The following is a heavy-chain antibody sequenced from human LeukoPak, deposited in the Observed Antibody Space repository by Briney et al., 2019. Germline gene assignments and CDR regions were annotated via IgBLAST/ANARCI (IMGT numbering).Heavy chain of an antibody. D-gene: IGHD4-11*01. CDR3: ARLPMTTTQGWYFDL. CDR2: IYYSGST. CDR1: GGSISSGGYY. V-gene: IGHV4-31*03. J-gene: IGHJ2*01. Sequence: SETLSLTCTVSGGSISSGGYYWSWIRQHPGKGLEWIGYIYYSGSTYYNPSLKSRVTISVDTSKNQFSLKLSFVTAADTAVYYCARLPMTTTQGWYFDLWGRGTLVTVSS.